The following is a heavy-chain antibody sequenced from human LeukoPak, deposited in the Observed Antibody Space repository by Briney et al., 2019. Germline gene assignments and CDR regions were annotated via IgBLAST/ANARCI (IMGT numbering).Heavy chain of an antibody. CDR2: IYYSGST. V-gene: IGHV4-59*12. CDR1: GGSISSYY. D-gene: IGHD3-9*01. Sequence: PSETLSLTCTVSGGSISSYYWSWIRQPPGKGLEWIGYIYYSGSTNYNPSLKSRVTISVDTSKNQFSLKLSSVTAADTAVYYCARDMPITIFTSWGQGTLVTVSS. CDR3: ARDMPITIFTS. J-gene: IGHJ5*02.